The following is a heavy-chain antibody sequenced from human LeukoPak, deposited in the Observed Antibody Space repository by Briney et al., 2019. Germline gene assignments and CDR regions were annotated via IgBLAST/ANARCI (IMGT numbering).Heavy chain of an antibody. Sequence: SETLSLTCTVSGGSFSIFYWSWIRQPPGKGLEWIGYIYNTGYTDYNASLKSRVTISIDTTNNQFSLKLTSVTAADTAVYFCARHEWGGSSNFDYWGRGTLVTVSS. D-gene: IGHD1-26*01. V-gene: IGHV4-59*08. J-gene: IGHJ4*02. CDR3: ARHEWGGSSNFDY. CDR2: IYNTGYT. CDR1: GGSFSIFY.